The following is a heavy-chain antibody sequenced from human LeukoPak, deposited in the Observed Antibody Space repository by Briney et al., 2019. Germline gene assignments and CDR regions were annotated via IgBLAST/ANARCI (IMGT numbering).Heavy chain of an antibody. Sequence: PSETLSLTCTVSGGSISINNYLWGWIRQPPGKGLEWIGSIYYRGSTYYNPSLKSRVTISVDTSKNQFSLKLSSVTAADTAVYYCARVDSSSLFDYWGQGTLVTVSS. CDR2: IYYRGST. J-gene: IGHJ4*02. D-gene: IGHD6-6*01. CDR1: GGSISINNYL. CDR3: ARVDSSSLFDY. V-gene: IGHV4-39*07.